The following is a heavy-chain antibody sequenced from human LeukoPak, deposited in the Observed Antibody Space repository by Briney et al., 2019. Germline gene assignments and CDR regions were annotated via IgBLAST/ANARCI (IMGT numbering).Heavy chain of an antibody. D-gene: IGHD6-19*01. CDR1: GITFSTSG. J-gene: IGHJ4*02. V-gene: IGHV3-30*02. CDR3: AREGGTVVAGTLDH. Sequence: GGSLRLSCAASGITFSTSGMHWVRDAPGKGLEGLTFIQYDESTKYYADSVKGRFTISRDNYKNTLYLQMNSLRAEDTAVYHCAREGGTVVAGTLDHWGQGTPVTVSS. CDR2: IQYDESTK.